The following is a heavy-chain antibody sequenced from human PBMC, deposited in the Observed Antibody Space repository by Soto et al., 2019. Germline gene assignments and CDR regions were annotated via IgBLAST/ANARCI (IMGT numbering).Heavy chain of an antibody. V-gene: IGHV1-18*01. J-gene: IGHJ6*02. D-gene: IGHD3-9*01. CDR1: GYTFTSNG. CDR2: ISAYNGNT. CDR3: ARDLGAIYDILTGYGMDV. Sequence: GASVKVSCKASGYTFTSNGISWVRQASGQGLEWMGWISAYNGNTNYAQKLQGRVTMTTDTSTSTAYMELRSLRSDDPAVYYCARDLGAIYDILTGYGMDVWGQGTTVTVSS.